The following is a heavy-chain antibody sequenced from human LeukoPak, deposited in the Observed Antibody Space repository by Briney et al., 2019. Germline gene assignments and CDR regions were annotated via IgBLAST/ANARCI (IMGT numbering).Heavy chain of an antibody. Sequence: GGSLRLSCGASGFTFSDYYMSWIRQAPGKGLEWVSYISSSSSYTNYADSVKGRFTISRDNAKNSLYLQMNSLRAEDTAVYYCARGYDILTGYSPFFYYGMDVWGKGTTVTVSS. V-gene: IGHV3-11*06. CDR2: ISSSSSYT. J-gene: IGHJ6*04. CDR1: GFTFSDYY. CDR3: ARGYDILTGYSPFFYYGMDV. D-gene: IGHD3-9*01.